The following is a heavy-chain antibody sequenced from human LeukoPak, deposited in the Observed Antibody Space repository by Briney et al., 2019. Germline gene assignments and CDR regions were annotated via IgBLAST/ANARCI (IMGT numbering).Heavy chain of an antibody. J-gene: IGHJ4*02. CDR2: VWYDGSNK. Sequence: GGSLRLSCAASGFTFSSYGMHWVRQALGKGLEWVAVVWYDGSNKYYADSVKGRFTISRDNSKNTLYLQMNSLRTEDTAVYYCARDLVYHYDFWSGYAGFDYWGQGTLVTVSS. CDR1: GFTFSSYG. D-gene: IGHD3-3*01. CDR3: ARDLVYHYDFWSGYAGFDY. V-gene: IGHV3-33*01.